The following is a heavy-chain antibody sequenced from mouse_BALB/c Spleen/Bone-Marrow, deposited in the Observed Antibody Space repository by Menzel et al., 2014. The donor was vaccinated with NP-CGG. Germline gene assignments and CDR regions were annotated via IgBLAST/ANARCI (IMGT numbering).Heavy chain of an antibody. CDR3: CLGMCEFDY. D-gene: IGHD2-14*01. Sequence: QVQLQQSGAELVRPGSSVNISCKASGYAFISYWINWVKHWPGQGLEWIGQIYPGDGDTNYSGKFKGKATLTADDSSSTAFMQLRNVTPEASAVCFCCLGMCEFDYWGHGTTLSVSS. CDR2: IYPGDGDT. CDR1: GYAFISYW. J-gene: IGHJ2*01. V-gene: IGHV1-80*01.